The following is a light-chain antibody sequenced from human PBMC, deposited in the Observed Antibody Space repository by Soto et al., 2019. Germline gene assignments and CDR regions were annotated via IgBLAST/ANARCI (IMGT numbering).Light chain of an antibody. Sequence: QSVLTQPPSASGSPGQSVTISCTGTRDDVGGYNYVSWYQHHPGKAPKLMIYEVNKRASGVPARFSGSKSGNTASLTVSGLQAEDEAVYYCSSYVTSNVVVFGGGTKVTVL. CDR2: EVN. J-gene: IGLJ2*01. V-gene: IGLV2-8*01. CDR1: RDDVGGYNY. CDR3: SSYVTSNVVV.